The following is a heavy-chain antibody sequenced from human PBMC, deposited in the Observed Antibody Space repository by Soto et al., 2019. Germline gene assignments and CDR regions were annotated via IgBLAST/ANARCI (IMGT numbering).Heavy chain of an antibody. D-gene: IGHD5-12*01. CDR3: ARSLRSYSGYDYFDY. CDR2: ISAYNGNT. CDR1: GYTFTSYG. V-gene: IGHV1-18*01. Sequence: QVQLVQSGGVVKKPGASVKVSCKASGYTFTSYGITWVRQAPGHGLEWMGWISAYNGNTNYAQKLQGRVTMTTDTSTSTAYSELRSLRSDDTDVYYCARSLRSYSGYDYFDYWGQGTLVIVSS. J-gene: IGHJ4*02.